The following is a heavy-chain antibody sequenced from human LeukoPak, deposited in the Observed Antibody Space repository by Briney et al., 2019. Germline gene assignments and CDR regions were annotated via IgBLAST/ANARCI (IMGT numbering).Heavy chain of an antibody. V-gene: IGHV3-23*01. Sequence: GGSLRLSCAVSGFTFSSYAMSWVRQAPGKGLEWVSAISGSGGSTYYADSVKGRFTISRDNSKNTLYLQMNSLRAEDTAVYYCAKDQSYYGSGSYHWGKGTTVTVSS. CDR2: ISGSGGST. J-gene: IGHJ6*04. CDR1: GFTFSSYA. CDR3: AKDQSYYGSGSYH. D-gene: IGHD3-10*01.